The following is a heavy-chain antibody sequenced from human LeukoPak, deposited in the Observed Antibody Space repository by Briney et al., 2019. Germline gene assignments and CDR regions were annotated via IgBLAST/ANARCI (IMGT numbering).Heavy chain of an antibody. CDR2: IDQGGSTK. CDR1: GFTFNAYW. V-gene: IGHV3-7*01. J-gene: IGHJ3*01. Sequence: GGSLRLSCAASGFTFNAYWMIWVRQAPGEGLEWVANIDQGGSTKYYVDSLKGRFTISRDNAKNSLYLQMNSLRAEDTAVYYCVRDKGGRSGAIYYDAFDVWGQGTMDTVSS. CDR3: VRDKGGRSGAIYYDAFDV. D-gene: IGHD1-26*01.